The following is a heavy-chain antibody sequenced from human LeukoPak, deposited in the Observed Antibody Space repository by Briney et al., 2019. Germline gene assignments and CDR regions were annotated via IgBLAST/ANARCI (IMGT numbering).Heavy chain of an antibody. CDR1: GFTFDDYA. CDR2: ISGDGGST. Sequence: GGSLRLSCAASGFTFDDYAMHWVRQAPGKGLEWVSLISGDGGSTYYADSVKGRFTISIDNSKNSRYLQMNSLRTEDTPLYYCAKDPEGIIGGQGTLVTVSS. J-gene: IGHJ4*02. CDR3: AKDPEGII. V-gene: IGHV3-43*02.